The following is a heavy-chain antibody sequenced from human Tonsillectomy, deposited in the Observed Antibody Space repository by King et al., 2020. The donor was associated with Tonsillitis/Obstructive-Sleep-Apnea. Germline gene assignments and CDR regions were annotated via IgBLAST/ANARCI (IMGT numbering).Heavy chain of an antibody. D-gene: IGHD5-12*01. CDR1: GFTFSSYE. V-gene: IGHV3-48*03. CDR2: ISSSGSTI. CDR3: ARDSLGWYFDL. J-gene: IGHJ2*01. Sequence: QLVQSGGGLVQPGGSLRLSCAASGFTFSSYEMNWVRQAPGKGLEWVSYISSSGSTIYYADSVKGRFTISRDNAKNSLYLQMNDPRAEDTAVYYCARDSLGWYFDLWGRGTLVSVSS.